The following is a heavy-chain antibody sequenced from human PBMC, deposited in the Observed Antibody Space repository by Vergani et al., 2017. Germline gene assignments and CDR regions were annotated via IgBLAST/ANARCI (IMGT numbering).Heavy chain of an antibody. V-gene: IGHV3-23*01. CDR2: ISGSGGST. CDR3: TRHGDYYYYGMDV. J-gene: IGHJ6*02. Sequence: EVQLLESGGGLVQPGGSLRLSCAASGFTFSSYAMSWVRQAPGKGLEWVSAISGSGGSTYYADSVKGRFTISRDNSKNTLYLQMNSLRAEDTAVYYCTRHGDYYYYGMDVWGQGTTVTVSS. D-gene: IGHD3-3*01. CDR1: GFTFSSYA.